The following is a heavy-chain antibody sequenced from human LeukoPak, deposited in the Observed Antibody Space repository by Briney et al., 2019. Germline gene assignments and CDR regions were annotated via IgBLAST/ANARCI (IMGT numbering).Heavy chain of an antibody. CDR2: ISGSGGSS. CDR3: AKRAQTYDFWSGYPIDY. V-gene: IGHV3-23*01. Sequence: AGGSLRLSCAASGFTFSSYAMSWVRQAPGKGLEWVSAISGSGGSSYYADSVKGRFTISRDNSKNTLYLQMNSLSAEDTAVYYCAKRAQTYDFWSGYPIDYWGQGTLVAVSS. CDR1: GFTFSSYA. D-gene: IGHD3-3*01. J-gene: IGHJ4*02.